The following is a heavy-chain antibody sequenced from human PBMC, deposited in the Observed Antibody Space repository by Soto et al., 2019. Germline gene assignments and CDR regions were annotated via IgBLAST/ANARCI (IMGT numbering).Heavy chain of an antibody. CDR2: IIPILGIA. D-gene: IGHD2-8*01. V-gene: IGHV1-69*04. CDR1: GGTFSSYT. CDR3: AREGKGYCTNGVCYYFDY. Sequence: GASVKVSCKASGGTFSSYTISWVRQAPGQGLEWMGRIIPILGIANYAQKFQGRVTITADKSTSTAYMELSSLRSEDTAVYYCAREGKGYCTNGVCYYFDYWGQGTLVTVSS. J-gene: IGHJ4*02.